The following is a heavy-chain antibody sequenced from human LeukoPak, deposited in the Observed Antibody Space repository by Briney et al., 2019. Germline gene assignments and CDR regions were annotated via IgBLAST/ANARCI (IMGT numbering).Heavy chain of an antibody. CDR2: ICRSGST. J-gene: IGHJ4*02. V-gene: IGHV4-38-2*01. CDR1: GYSISSSYY. CDR3: ARHAVGGVATTYYFDY. D-gene: IGHD3-3*01. Sequence: SETLSLTCAVSGYSISSSYYWGWIRQPPVEGLEWIGSICRSGSTSYNLSLKSRVTISVDTSKNQFSLKLSSVTAADTAVYYCARHAVGGVATTYYFDYWGQGTLVTVSS.